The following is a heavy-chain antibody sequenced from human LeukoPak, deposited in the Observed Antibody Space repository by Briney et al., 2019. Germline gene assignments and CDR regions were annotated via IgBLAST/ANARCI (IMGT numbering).Heavy chain of an antibody. D-gene: IGHD3-10*01. CDR2: ISYDGSNK. V-gene: IGHV3-30-3*02. Sequence: PGRSLRLSCAASGFTFSSYAMHWVRQAPGKGLEWVAVISYDGSNKYYADSVKGRFTISRDNSKNTLYLQMNSLRAEDTAVYYCAKTLSSGSYYNEDYYYGMDVWGQGTTVTVSS. J-gene: IGHJ6*02. CDR3: AKTLSSGSYYNEDYYYGMDV. CDR1: GFTFSSYA.